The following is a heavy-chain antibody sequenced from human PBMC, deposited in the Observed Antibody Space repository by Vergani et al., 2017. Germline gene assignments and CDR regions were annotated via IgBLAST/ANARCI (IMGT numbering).Heavy chain of an antibody. Sequence: QLQLQESGPGLVKPSETLSLTCTVSGGSISSSSYYWGWIRQPPGKGLEWIGSIYYSGSTYYNPSLKSRVTISVNTSKNQFSLKLSSVTAADTAVYYCARRGYGSGSYYNLNWFDPWGQGTLVTVSS. V-gene: IGHV4-39*01. CDR2: IYYSGST. J-gene: IGHJ5*02. CDR3: ARRGYGSGSYYNLNWFDP. CDR1: GGSISSSSYY. D-gene: IGHD3-10*01.